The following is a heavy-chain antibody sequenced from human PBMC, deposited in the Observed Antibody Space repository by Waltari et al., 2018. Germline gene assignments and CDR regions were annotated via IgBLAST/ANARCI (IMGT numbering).Heavy chain of an antibody. CDR1: GYSFTSYW. CDR3: ARTMLVGVWGNYWYFDL. CDR2: IYPGDSDT. V-gene: IGHV5-51*03. D-gene: IGHD7-27*01. J-gene: IGHJ2*01. Sequence: EVQLVQSGAEVKKPGESLKISCKGSGYSFTSYWIGWVRQLPGKGLEWMGVIYPGDSDTRYSQSFQGQVTISAEKSISTAYLQWSSLKASDTAMYYCARTMLVGVWGNYWYFDLWGRGTLVTVSS.